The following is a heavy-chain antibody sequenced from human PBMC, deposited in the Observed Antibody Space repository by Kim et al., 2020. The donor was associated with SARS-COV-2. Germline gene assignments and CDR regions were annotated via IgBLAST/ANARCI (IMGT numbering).Heavy chain of an antibody. V-gene: IGHV3-9*01. CDR3: AKDLVSSSFSAFHI. D-gene: IGHD6-6*01. Sequence: GGSLRLSCAASGFTFGDFAMHWVRQVPGKGLEWVSGLSWNSGFIGSADSVKGRFTISRHNAETSLYLQMNSLRAEDTAIYYCAKDLVSSSFSAFHIWGRGTMVTVSA. CDR1: GFTFGDFA. J-gene: IGHJ3*02. CDR2: LSWNSGFI.